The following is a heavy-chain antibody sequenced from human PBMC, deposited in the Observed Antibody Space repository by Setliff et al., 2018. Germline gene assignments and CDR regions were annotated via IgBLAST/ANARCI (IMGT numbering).Heavy chain of an antibody. Sequence: PSETLSLTCAVSGYSISSGYYWGWIRQPPGKGLEWIGSIYHSGSTYYNPSLKSRVTISVDTSKNQFSLKLSSVTAADTAVYYCARDKPEGYNFWSGYLGGGLMDVWGQGTTVTSP. D-gene: IGHD3-3*01. V-gene: IGHV4-38-2*02. CDR1: GYSISSGYY. J-gene: IGHJ6*02. CDR3: ARDKPEGYNFWSGYLGGGLMDV. CDR2: IYHSGST.